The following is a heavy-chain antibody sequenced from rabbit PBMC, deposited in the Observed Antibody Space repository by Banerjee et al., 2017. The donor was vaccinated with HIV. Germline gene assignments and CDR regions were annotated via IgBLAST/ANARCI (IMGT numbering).Heavy chain of an antibody. CDR2: IYTGSSGIT. J-gene: IGHJ4*01. D-gene: IGHD2-1*01. V-gene: IGHV1S45*01. CDR1: AFSFSNKYV. CDR3: ARENDSYDDYGDYLSGYCFSL. Sequence: QEQLEESGGDLVKPEGSLTLTCTASAFSFSNKYVMCWVRQAPGKGLEWIACIYTGSSGITSYASWAKGRFTVSKTSSTTVTLQMTSLTAADTATYFCARENDSYDDYGDYLSGYCFSLWGPGTLVTVS.